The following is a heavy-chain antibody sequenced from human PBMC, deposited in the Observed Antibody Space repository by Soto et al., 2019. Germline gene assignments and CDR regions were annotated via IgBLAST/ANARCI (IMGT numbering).Heavy chain of an antibody. V-gene: IGHV5-10-1*04. CDR2: IDPSDSYT. J-gene: IGHJ4*02. Sequence: GEPLKISCKGSGYSFTSYWISWVRQMPGKGLEWMGRIDPSDSYTNYSPSFQGQVTISLDKSINTAYLEWGGLKASDTAIYYCVRLRQLGAPDFWVQGTLVTVSS. CDR1: GYSFTSYW. D-gene: IGHD1-1*01. CDR3: VRLRQLGAPDF.